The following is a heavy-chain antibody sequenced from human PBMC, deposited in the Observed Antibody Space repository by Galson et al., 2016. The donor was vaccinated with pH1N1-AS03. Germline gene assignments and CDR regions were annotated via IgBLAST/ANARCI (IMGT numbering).Heavy chain of an antibody. V-gene: IGHV5-51*01. Sequence: QSGAEVKKPGESLKISCQGSGSNFMDYWIGWVRQMPGKGLEWMGIIDPDDSDTRYSPSFQGQVTISADKSISTAYLQWSSLKPSDTAIYYFARHRNDRLFSDAFDIWGQGTMVIVSS. D-gene: IGHD1-14*01. CDR3: ARHRNDRLFSDAFDI. CDR1: GSNFMDYW. J-gene: IGHJ3*02. CDR2: IDPDDSDT.